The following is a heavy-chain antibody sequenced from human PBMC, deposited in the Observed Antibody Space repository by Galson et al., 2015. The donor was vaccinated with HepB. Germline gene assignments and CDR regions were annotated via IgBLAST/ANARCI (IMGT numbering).Heavy chain of an antibody. V-gene: IGHV7-4-1*02. CDR2: INTNTGNP. CDR1: GYTLSTYA. Sequence: SVKVSCKASGYTLSTYAMNWVRQAPGQGLEWMGWINTNTGNPTYAQGFTGRFVFSLDTSVSAAYLQISSLRAEDTAVYYCARQPLIVGERFAFDIWGQGTMVTVSS. J-gene: IGHJ3*02. D-gene: IGHD1-26*01. CDR3: ARQPLIVGERFAFDI.